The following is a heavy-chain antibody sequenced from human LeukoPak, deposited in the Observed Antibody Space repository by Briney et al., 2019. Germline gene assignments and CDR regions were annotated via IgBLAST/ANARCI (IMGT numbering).Heavy chain of an antibody. V-gene: IGHV4-39*01. CDR1: GDSITSRIYA. CDR3: AKHIAVVGLVGGPFYL. D-gene: IGHD6-19*01. CDR2: LSVRET. J-gene: IGHJ4*02. Sequence: PSETLSLTCTVPGDSITSRIYAWAWFRQAPGKGLEWFGSLSVRETKYNASLKSRDTIYVDTSKHQFSQKLNSVTAAHTAVYFCAKHIAVVGLVGGPFYLGGQGTLGTGS.